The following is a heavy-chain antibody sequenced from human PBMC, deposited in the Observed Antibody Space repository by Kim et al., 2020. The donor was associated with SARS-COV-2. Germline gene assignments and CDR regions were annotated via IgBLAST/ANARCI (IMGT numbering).Heavy chain of an antibody. CDR1: GFTFDDYA. D-gene: IGHD1-26*01. CDR3: AKSRFMGEWELDY. V-gene: IGHV3-9*01. Sequence: GGSLRLSCAASGFTFDDYAMHWVRQAPGKGLEWVSGISWNSGSIGYADSVKGRFTISRDNAKNSLYLQMNSLRAEDTALYYCAKSRFMGEWELDYWGQGTLVTVSS. CDR2: ISWNSGSI. J-gene: IGHJ4*02.